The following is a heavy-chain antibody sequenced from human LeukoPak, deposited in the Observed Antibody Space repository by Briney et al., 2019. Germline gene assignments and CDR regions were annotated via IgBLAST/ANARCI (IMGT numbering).Heavy chain of an antibody. Sequence: SETLSLTCAVSGGSISSGGYSWSWLRQPPGQGLEWIGYIYHSGSTCYNPSLKSRVTISVDRSKNQFSLKLSSVTAADTAVYYCAVRYYYDSSGYPVWSWGQGTMVTVSS. CDR3: AVRYYYDSSGYPVWS. J-gene: IGHJ3*01. CDR2: IYHSGST. CDR1: GGSISSGGYS. D-gene: IGHD3-22*01. V-gene: IGHV4-30-2*01.